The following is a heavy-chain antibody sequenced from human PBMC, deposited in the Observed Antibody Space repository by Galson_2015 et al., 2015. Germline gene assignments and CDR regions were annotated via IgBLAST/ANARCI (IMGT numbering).Heavy chain of an antibody. Sequence: SLRLSCAASGFTFSTCGMHWVRQAPGKGLEWVAAISNDGSNKYYADSVKGRFTISRDNSKNTLYLQMNSLRAEDTAVYYCASLSGYSYGYDYWGQGTLVTVSS. CDR2: ISNDGSNK. J-gene: IGHJ4*02. CDR1: GFTFSTCG. CDR3: ASLSGYSYGYDY. D-gene: IGHD5-18*01. V-gene: IGHV3-30*03.